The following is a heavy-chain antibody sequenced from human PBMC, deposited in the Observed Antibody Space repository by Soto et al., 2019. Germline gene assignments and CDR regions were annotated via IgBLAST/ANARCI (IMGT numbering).Heavy chain of an antibody. D-gene: IGHD3-10*01. V-gene: IGHV3-30*13. Sequence: QVQLVESGGGLVQPGTSLRLSCVGSGFTFRSFVIHWVRQAPGKGLEWVALTSYDGSNKYYDDSVKGRFTISRDNSRNRVDVPVVSLRVEDTALCYCARWETTGGLDVGGQGTLVSVCS. CDR3: ARWETTGGLDV. CDR1: GFTFRSFV. CDR2: TSYDGSNK. J-gene: IGHJ4*02.